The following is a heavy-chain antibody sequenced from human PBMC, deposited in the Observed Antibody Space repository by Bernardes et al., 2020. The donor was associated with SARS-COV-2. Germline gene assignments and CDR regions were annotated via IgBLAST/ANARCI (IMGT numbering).Heavy chain of an antibody. CDR2: ISANNGNT. V-gene: IGHV1-18*04. D-gene: IGHD3-16*01. J-gene: IGHJ4*02. CDR3: ARAPHNYDYIWGSLSYFDY. Sequence: ASVKVSCKASGYTFTSYGISWVRQAPGQGLEWMGWISANNGNTNYAQKLQGRVTMTTDTSTSTAYMELRSLRSDDTAVYYCARAPHNYDYIWGSLSYFDYWGQGTLVTVSS. CDR1: GYTFTSYG.